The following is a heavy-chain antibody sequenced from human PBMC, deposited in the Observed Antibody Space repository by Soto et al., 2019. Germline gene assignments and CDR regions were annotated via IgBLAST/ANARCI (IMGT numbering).Heavy chain of an antibody. J-gene: IGHJ3*02. D-gene: IGHD3-9*01. CDR2: IKQDGSEK. CDR1: GFHFSSND. V-gene: IGHV3-7*01. Sequence: PGRSLRLSYAAAGFHFSSNDMNWVRQAPGKGLEWVANIKQDGSEKYYVDSVKGRFTISRDNAKNSLYLQMNSLRAEDTAVYYCARGTYYDILTGYWSPDAFDIWGQGTMVTVSS. CDR3: ARGTYYDILTGYWSPDAFDI.